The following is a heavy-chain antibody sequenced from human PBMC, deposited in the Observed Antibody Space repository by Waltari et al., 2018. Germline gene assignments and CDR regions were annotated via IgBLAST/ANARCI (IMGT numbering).Heavy chain of an antibody. J-gene: IGHJ5*02. D-gene: IGHD2-2*01. CDR2: MNPNSGNT. V-gene: IGHV1-8*01. Sequence: QVQLVQSGAEVKKPGASVKVSCKASGYTFNSYDINWVRQATGQGLEWMGWMNPNSGNTGYAQKFQGRVTMTRNTSISTAYMELSSLRSEDTAVYYCARNYCSSTSCQGWFDPWGQGTLVTVSS. CDR1: GYTFNSYD. CDR3: ARNYCSSTSCQGWFDP.